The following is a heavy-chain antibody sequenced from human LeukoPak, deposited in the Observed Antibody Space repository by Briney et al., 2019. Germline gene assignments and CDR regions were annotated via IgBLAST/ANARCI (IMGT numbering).Heavy chain of an antibody. CDR3: AKAGSIWGSYREYFDY. J-gene: IGHJ4*02. D-gene: IGHD3-16*02. Sequence: GGSLRLSCAASGLTFSSYAMSWVRQAPGKGLEWVSAISGSGGSTYYADSVKGRFTISRDNSKNTLYLQMNSLRAEDTAVYYCAKAGSIWGSYREYFDYWGQGTLVTVSS. CDR2: ISGSGGST. V-gene: IGHV3-23*01. CDR1: GLTFSSYA.